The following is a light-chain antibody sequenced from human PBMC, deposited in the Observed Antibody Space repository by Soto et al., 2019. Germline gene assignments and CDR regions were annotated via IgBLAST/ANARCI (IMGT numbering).Light chain of an antibody. CDR2: AAS. Sequence: DMEMTQSPSSLSASVGDRVTITCRASQSISNNLNWYKHKPGKVPKLLIYAASSLQSGVPTRFGGSGSGTDFTLTINSLKPEDFATYYCQQSYGTPLTFGGGNKIEIK. V-gene: IGKV1-39*01. CDR1: QSISNN. J-gene: IGKJ4*02. CDR3: QQSYGTPLT.